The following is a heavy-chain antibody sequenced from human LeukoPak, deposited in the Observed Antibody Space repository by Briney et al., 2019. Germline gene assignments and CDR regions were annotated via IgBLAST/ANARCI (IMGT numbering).Heavy chain of an antibody. CDR1: GGTFSSYA. CDR2: IIPIFGTA. Sequence: SVKVSCKASGGTFSSYAISWVRQALGQGLEWMGGIIPIFGTANYAQKFQGRVTITTDESTSTAYMELSSLRSEDTAVYYCARGRRGDRLEAYFDYWGQGTLVTVSS. V-gene: IGHV1-69*05. J-gene: IGHJ4*02. D-gene: IGHD3-3*01. CDR3: ARGRRGDRLEAYFDY.